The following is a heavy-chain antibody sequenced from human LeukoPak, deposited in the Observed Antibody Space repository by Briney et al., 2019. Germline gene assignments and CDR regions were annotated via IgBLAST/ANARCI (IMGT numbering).Heavy chain of an antibody. J-gene: IGHJ4*02. V-gene: IGHV3-15*01. CDR2: IKSKTDGGTT. D-gene: IGHD3-22*01. CDR1: GFTFSNAW. CDR3: TAPNYDSSGYYDY. Sequence: GGSLRLSCAASGFTFSNAWMSRVRQAPGKGLEWVGRIKSKTDGGTTDYAAPVKGRFTISRDDSKNTLYLQMNSLKTEDTAVYYCTAPNYDSSGYYDYWGQGTLVTVSS.